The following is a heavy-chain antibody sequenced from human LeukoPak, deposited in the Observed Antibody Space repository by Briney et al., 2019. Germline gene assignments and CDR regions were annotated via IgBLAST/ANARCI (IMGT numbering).Heavy chain of an antibody. Sequence: AASVKVSCKASGYTFTSYGISWVRQAPGQGLEWMGWISAYNGNTNYAQKFQGRVTMTRDTSISTAYMELSRLRSDDTAVYYCARAWEWELLSNFDYWGQGTLVTVSS. CDR3: ARAWEWELLSNFDY. J-gene: IGHJ4*02. CDR1: GYTFTSYG. CDR2: ISAYNGNT. D-gene: IGHD1-26*01. V-gene: IGHV1-18*01.